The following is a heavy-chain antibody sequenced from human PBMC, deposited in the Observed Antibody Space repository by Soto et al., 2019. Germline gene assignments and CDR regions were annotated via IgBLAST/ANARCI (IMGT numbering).Heavy chain of an antibody. D-gene: IGHD2-15*01. Sequence: QVQVVESGGGVVQPGRSLRLSCAASGFTFSSYGMHWVRQAPGKGLEWVAVIWSDGSNKYYADSLKGRFIVSRDNSKNTLYLQMNSLRAEDTAVYYCARESCRGSSCYSPYYYYYGMDVWGQGTTVSVS. CDR1: GFTFSSYG. CDR2: IWSDGSNK. V-gene: IGHV3-33*01. CDR3: ARESCRGSSCYSPYYYYYGMDV. J-gene: IGHJ6*02.